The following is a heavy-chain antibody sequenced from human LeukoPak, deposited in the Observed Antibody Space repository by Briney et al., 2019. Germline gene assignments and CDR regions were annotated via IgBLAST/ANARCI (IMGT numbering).Heavy chain of an antibody. CDR2: IYDSGST. V-gene: IGHV4-59*01. CDR3: ARGMVTTETNWFDP. J-gene: IGHJ5*02. Sequence: SETLSLTCTVSGGSISSYYWSWIRQPPGKGLEWIGDIYDSGSTNYNPSLKSRVTISVDTSKNQFSLKMSSVTAADTAVYYCARGMVTTETNWFDPWGQGTLVTVSS. D-gene: IGHD4-17*01. CDR1: GGSISSYY.